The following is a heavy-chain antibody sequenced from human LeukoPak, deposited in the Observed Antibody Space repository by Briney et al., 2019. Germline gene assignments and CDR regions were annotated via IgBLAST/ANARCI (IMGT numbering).Heavy chain of an antibody. CDR1: GFSFSSYE. J-gene: IGHJ6*03. D-gene: IGHD5-12*01. V-gene: IGHV3-48*03. CDR3: ARDEYSGLYYYMDV. CDR2: IGSTTNSI. Sequence: PGGSLRLSCAASGFSFSSYEMNGVRQAPGKGLEWVSYIGSTTNSIYYADSVKGRFTISRDNAKKSLHLQMNSLRAEDTAVYYCARDEYSGLYYYMDVWGKGTTVTVSS.